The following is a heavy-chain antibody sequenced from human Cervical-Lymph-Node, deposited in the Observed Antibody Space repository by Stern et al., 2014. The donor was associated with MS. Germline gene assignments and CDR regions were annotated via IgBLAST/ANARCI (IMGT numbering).Heavy chain of an antibody. J-gene: IGHJ4*02. CDR1: GYTFTAFF. V-gene: IGHV1-2*02. CDR3: AREATXIVVGIDY. Sequence: VQLVQSGTKMQKPGASVKVSCKASGYTFTAFFIQWVRQVPGQALEWMGRLNPNSDDPTYAQKFQDRVPLARDTSNGTAYLELSRLTSADTAVYYCAREATXIVVGIDYWSQGTQVTVSS. D-gene: IGHD3-22*01. CDR2: LNPNSDDP.